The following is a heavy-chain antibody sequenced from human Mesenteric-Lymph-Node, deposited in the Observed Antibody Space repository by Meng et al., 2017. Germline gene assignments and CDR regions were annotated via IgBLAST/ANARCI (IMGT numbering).Heavy chain of an antibody. CDR2: ISHSGGT. CDR3: RLGEQWLLQVVDY. D-gene: IGHD6-19*01. J-gene: IGHJ4*02. Sequence: QVELQQWGAGLLQLSATLPLTCAVYGGSSSGYHWRWIRQPPGKGLEWIGEISHSGGTNYNSSLKSRVTISLDKSKNQFSLKLSSVTAADTAVYYCRLGEQWLLQVVDYWAQGTLVTVSS. CDR1: GGSSSGYH. V-gene: IGHV4-34*01.